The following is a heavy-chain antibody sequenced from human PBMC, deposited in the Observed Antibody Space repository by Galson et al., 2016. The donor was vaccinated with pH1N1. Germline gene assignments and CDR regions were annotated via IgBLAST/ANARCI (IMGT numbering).Heavy chain of an antibody. CDR2: VYPGDSDT. CDR3: ASHGDTYGGDAFGM. J-gene: IGHJ3*02. Sequence: QSGAEVKKPGESLMISCEGSGYNFAKYWIAWVRQMPGKGLEWMGIVYPGDSDTTYSPSFQGHVTISADKSKSSVYLQWRSLKASDTAMYYCASHGDTYGGDAFGMWGQGTLVTISS. V-gene: IGHV5-51*03. D-gene: IGHD5-18*01. CDR1: GYNFAKYW.